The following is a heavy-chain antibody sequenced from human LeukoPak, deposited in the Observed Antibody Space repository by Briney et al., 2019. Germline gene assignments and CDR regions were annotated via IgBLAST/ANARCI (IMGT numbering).Heavy chain of an antibody. CDR1: GGSFSGYF. CDR2: IYYSGST. V-gene: IGHV4-34*10. D-gene: IGHD3-9*01. J-gene: IGHJ4*02. Sequence: SETLSLTCAVYGGSFSGYFWIWIRQPPGKGLEWIGSIYYSGSTYYSPSLQSRVTMSLDTSKSQFYLRLTSVTAADTALYYCAKTKLDWLLFDFWGQGILVTVSS. CDR3: AKTKLDWLLFDF.